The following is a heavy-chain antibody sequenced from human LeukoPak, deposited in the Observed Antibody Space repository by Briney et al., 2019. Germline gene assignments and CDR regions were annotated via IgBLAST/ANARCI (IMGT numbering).Heavy chain of an antibody. CDR2: ISYDGSNK. CDR1: GFTFSSYG. V-gene: IGHV3-30*18. D-gene: IGHD5-24*01. J-gene: IGHJ4*02. CDR3: AKSGGGMATIYFDY. Sequence: PGGSLRLSCAASGFTFSSYGMHWVRQAPGKGLEWVAVISYDGSNKYYADSVKGRFTISRDNSENTLYLQMNSLRAEDTAVYYCAKSGGGMATIYFDYWGQGTLVTVSS.